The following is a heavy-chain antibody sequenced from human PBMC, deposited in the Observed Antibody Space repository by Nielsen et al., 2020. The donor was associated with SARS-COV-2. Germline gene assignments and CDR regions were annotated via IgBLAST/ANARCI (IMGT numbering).Heavy chain of an antibody. CDR2: ISWDGGST. V-gene: IGHV3-43*01. CDR3: ATLGTQAYYYYYGMDV. Sequence: GGSLRLSCAASGFTFSSYTMHWVRQAPGKGLEWVSLISWDGGSTYYADSVKGRFTISRDNSKNSLYLQMNSLRTEDTALYYCATLGTQAYYYYYGMDVWGQGTTVTVSS. CDR1: GFTFSSYT. J-gene: IGHJ6*02.